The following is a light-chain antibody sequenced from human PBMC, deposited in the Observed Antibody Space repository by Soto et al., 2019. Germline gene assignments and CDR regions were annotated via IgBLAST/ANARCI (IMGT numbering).Light chain of an antibody. CDR2: DVS. CDR3: SSYTSSSTHVV. V-gene: IGLV2-14*01. J-gene: IGLJ2*01. Sequence: QSALTQPASVSGSPGQSITISCTGTSSDGGGYNYVSWYQQHPGKAPKLMIYDVSNRPSGVSNRFSGSKSGNTASLTISGLQAEDVAEYYCSSYTSSSTHVVFGGGTKLTVL. CDR1: SSDGGGYNY.